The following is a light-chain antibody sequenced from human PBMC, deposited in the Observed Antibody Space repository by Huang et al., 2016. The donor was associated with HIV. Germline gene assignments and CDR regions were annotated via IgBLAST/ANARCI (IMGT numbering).Light chain of an antibody. Sequence: DIQMTQSPSTLAASVGDRVTITGRASQNINTWLAWYQQKPGKAPDLLIYRAFSLQVGVPARFTGSGSGTEFTLTITSLHPDDLGTYYCQQYNTYLYTFGQGTKLEI. J-gene: IGKJ2*01. CDR1: QNINTW. CDR2: RAF. V-gene: IGKV1-5*03. CDR3: QQYNTYLYT.